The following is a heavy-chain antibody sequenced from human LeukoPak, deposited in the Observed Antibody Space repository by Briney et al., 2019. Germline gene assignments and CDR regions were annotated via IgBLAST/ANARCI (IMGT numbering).Heavy chain of an antibody. Sequence: GRSLRLSCAASGFTFSSYAMHWVRQAPGKGLEWVAVISYDGSNKYYADSVKGRFTISRDNSKNTLYLQMNSLRAEDTAVYYCAREAIAVAGTVDYWGQGTLVTVSS. CDR3: AREAIAVAGTVDY. CDR1: GFTFSSYA. V-gene: IGHV3-30-3*01. J-gene: IGHJ4*02. CDR2: ISYDGSNK. D-gene: IGHD6-19*01.